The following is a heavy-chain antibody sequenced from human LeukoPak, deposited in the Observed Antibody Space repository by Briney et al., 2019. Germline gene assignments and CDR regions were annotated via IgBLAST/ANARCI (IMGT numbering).Heavy chain of an antibody. V-gene: IGHV4-39*01. Sequence: SETLSLTCTVSGDSFSRNTYSWGWIRQPPGKGLEWIGSIYYTGRTFYNPSLKSRVTISVDTSKNQFSLKLSSVTAADTAVYYCARRGSMEGSFVGAFDIWGQGTMVTVSS. D-gene: IGHD1-1*01. CDR3: ARRGSMEGSFVGAFDI. CDR2: IYYTGRT. J-gene: IGHJ3*02. CDR1: GDSFSRNTYS.